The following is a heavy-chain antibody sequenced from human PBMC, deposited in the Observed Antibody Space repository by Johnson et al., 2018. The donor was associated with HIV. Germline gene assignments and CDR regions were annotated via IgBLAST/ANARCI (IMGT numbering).Heavy chain of an antibody. D-gene: IGHD6-25*01. CDR3: AKRGDSSGDAFDI. V-gene: IGHV3-33*06. CDR2: MWYDGSNK. CDR1: GFTFSTYG. J-gene: IGHJ3*02. Sequence: QVQLVESGGGVVQPGRSLRLSCAASGFTFSTYGMHWVRQAPGKGLEWVAVMWYDGSNKYYADSVKGLFTISRDNSKNTLYLQMNSLRAEDTAVYYCAKRGDSSGDAFDIWGQGTMVTVAS.